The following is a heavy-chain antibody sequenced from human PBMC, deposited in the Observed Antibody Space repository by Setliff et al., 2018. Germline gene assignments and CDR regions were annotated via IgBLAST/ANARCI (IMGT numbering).Heavy chain of an antibody. Sequence: SETLSLTCSVSVDLILDHWWTWIRQPAGKGLEWIGQVYSDGNTKYNPSLSNRVTISVDRSSNQFSLELSSVNAADTAVYYCARAREGGFLEWAPFDFWGRGMLVTVSS. CDR1: VDLILDHW. V-gene: IGHV4-4*07. CDR3: ARAREGGFLEWAPFDF. D-gene: IGHD3-3*01. CDR2: VYSDGNT. J-gene: IGHJ4*01.